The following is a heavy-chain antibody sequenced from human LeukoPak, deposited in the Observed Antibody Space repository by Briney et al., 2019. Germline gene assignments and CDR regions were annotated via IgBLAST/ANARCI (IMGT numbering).Heavy chain of an antibody. D-gene: IGHD6-13*01. V-gene: IGHV3-30*18. CDR2: VSFDGRDK. CDR3: AKDGDLAAAAYYFDY. Sequence: GRSLRLSCAASGFTFSSYGMHWVRQAPGKGLEWVAVVSFDGRDKKYADSLMGRFTIARDNSKDTLYLQMNSLRPEDTAVYFCAKDGDLAAAAYYFDYWGQGTLVTVSS. CDR1: GFTFSSYG. J-gene: IGHJ4*02.